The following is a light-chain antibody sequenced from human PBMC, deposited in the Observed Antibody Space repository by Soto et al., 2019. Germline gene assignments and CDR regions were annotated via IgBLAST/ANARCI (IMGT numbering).Light chain of an antibody. Sequence: QSVLTQSPSATGTPGQRVTISCSGSSSNIGINTVNWYQKLPGQAPKLLIHRNDQRPSGVPDRFSGSKSGTSASLAISGLQSDDEADYFCAAWDNVLDGWLFGGGTKLTVL. V-gene: IGLV1-44*01. CDR2: RND. J-gene: IGLJ2*01. CDR3: AAWDNVLDGWL. CDR1: SSNIGINT.